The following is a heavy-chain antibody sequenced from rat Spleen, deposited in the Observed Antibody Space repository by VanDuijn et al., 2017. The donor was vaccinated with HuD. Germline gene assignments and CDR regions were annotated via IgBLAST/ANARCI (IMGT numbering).Heavy chain of an antibody. J-gene: IGHJ3*01. Sequence: QVQLKESGPGLVQPSQTLSLTCTVSGFSLMDYSVHWVRQPPGKGLEWMGRMKYDGDTYYNSARKSRLSISRDTSKSQVFLKMNSLQTEDTAIYYCTRAIAAIGFAYWGQGTLVTVSS. V-gene: IGHV2S30*01. D-gene: IGHD1-2*01. CDR1: GFSLMDYS. CDR2: MKYDGDT. CDR3: TRAIAAIGFAY.